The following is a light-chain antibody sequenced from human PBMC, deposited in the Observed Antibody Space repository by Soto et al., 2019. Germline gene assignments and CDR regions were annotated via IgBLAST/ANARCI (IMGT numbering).Light chain of an antibody. CDR1: SSDVGAYNY. CDR3: SSYAGSDVFV. CDR2: EVS. Sequence: QSALTQPPSASGSPGQSVATSCTGTSSDVGAYNYVAWYQQHPGKVPKLMIYEVSKRPSGVPDRFSGSKSGNTASLTVSGLQADDEADYYCSSYAGSDVFVFGTGTKVTVL. V-gene: IGLV2-8*01. J-gene: IGLJ1*01.